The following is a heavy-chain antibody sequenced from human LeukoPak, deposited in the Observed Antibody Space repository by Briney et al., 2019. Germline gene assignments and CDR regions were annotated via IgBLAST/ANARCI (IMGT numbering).Heavy chain of an antibody. D-gene: IGHD3-22*01. CDR1: GYSISSGYY. V-gene: IGHV4-38-2*02. CDR3: ARSLTNYYASSGYWFDY. CDR2: IYHSGST. Sequence: SETLSLTCTVSGYSISSGYYWGWIRQPPGKGLEWIGSIYHSGSTYYNPSLKSRVTISVDTSKNQFSLKLSSVTAADTAVYYCARSLTNYYASSGYWFDYWGQGTLVTVSS. J-gene: IGHJ4*02.